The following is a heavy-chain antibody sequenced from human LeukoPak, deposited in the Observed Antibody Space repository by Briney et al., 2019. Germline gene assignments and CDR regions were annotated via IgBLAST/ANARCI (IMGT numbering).Heavy chain of an antibody. Sequence: GGSLRLSCAASGFTFDDYGMSWVRQVPGKGLEWVCGINYSGGMTGYADSVEGRFTISRDNAKNSLYLQMNSLRAEDTALYYCARGIAVREVLHAFANWGQGTMVTVSS. D-gene: IGHD6-19*01. V-gene: IGHV3-20*04. J-gene: IGHJ3*02. CDR3: ARGIAVREVLHAFAN. CDR1: GFTFDDYG. CDR2: INYSGGMT.